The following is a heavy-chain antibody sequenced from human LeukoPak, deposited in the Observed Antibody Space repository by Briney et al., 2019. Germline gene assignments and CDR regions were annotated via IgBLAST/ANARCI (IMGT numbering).Heavy chain of an antibody. J-gene: IGHJ5*02. Sequence: SETLSLACSVSGGSISSGSYYWAWIRQPPGKGLEWIASIHYNGNAFYNPSLKSRVTISIDTSENQFSLKVKSLTAADTAVYFCAITPRPKNIFDPWGQGTLVTVSS. V-gene: IGHV4-39*07. D-gene: IGHD6-6*01. CDR3: AITPRPKNIFDP. CDR1: GGSISSGSYY. CDR2: IHYNGNA.